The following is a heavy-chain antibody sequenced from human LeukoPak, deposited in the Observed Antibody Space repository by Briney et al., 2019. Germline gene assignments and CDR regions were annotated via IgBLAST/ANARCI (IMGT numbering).Heavy chain of an antibody. CDR1: GFTFSSYG. J-gene: IGHJ4*02. CDR2: ISYDGTTK. Sequence: GGSLRLSCAASGFTFSSYGMHWVRQAPGKGLEWVAVISYDGTTKYYGDSVKGRFTISRDNSKNTLYLQMNSLRAEDTAVYYCAKVRYYDSSGYSNLDYWGQGTLVTVSS. CDR3: AKVRYYDSSGYSNLDY. D-gene: IGHD3-22*01. V-gene: IGHV3-30*18.